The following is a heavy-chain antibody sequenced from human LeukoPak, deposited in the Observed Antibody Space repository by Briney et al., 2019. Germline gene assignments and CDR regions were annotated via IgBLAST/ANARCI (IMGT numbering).Heavy chain of an antibody. CDR1: GFTFSSYS. V-gene: IGHV3-48*04. CDR2: ISSSSSTI. Sequence: GSLRLSCAASGFTFSSYSMNWVRQAPGKGLEWVSYISSSSSTIYYADSVKGRFTISRDNAKNSLYLQMNSLRAEDTAVYYCARDRYFDSRHPPFVTPHWFDPWGQGTLVAVSS. CDR3: ARDRYFDSRHPPFVTPHWFDP. J-gene: IGHJ5*02. D-gene: IGHD3-9*01.